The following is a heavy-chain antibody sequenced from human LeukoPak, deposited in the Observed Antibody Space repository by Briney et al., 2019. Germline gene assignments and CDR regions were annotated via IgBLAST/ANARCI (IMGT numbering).Heavy chain of an antibody. D-gene: IGHD3-22*01. V-gene: IGHV3-53*01. Sequence: PGGSLRLSCAASGFTVSSNYMSWVRQAPGKGLEWVLVIYSGGSTEYADSVKGRFTISRDNSKNTPYFQMNSLRAEVTAVYYCARHGYYDSSGYYLFDYWGQGTLVTVSS. J-gene: IGHJ4*02. CDR3: ARHGYYDSSGYYLFDY. CDR1: GFTVSSNY. CDR2: IYSGGST.